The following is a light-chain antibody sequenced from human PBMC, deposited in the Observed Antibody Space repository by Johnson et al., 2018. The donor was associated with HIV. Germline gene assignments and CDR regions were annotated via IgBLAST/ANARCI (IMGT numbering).Light chain of an antibody. CDR3: GTWGGV. Sequence: QSVLTQPPSVSATPGQKVTISCSGSSSNIGNNYVSWYQQLPGTAPKLLIYENNKRPSGIPDRFSGSKSGTSTTLGITGLQTGYEADYYCGTWGGVFGTGTKVTVL. V-gene: IGLV1-51*02. CDR1: SSNIGNNY. CDR2: ENN. J-gene: IGLJ1*01.